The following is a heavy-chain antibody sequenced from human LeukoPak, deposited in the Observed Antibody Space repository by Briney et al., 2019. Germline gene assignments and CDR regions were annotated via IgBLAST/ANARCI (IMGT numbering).Heavy chain of an antibody. CDR3: ASMAAMYSSGWYSSVSYYYYMDV. D-gene: IGHD6-19*01. Sequence: GGSLRLSCAASGFTFSSYSMNWVRQAPGKGLEWVSSISSSSSYIYYADSVKGRFTISRDNAKNSLYLQMNSLRAEDTAVYYCASMAAMYSSGWYSSVSYYYYMDVWGKGTTVTVSS. CDR2: ISSSSSYI. CDR1: GFTFSSYS. J-gene: IGHJ6*03. V-gene: IGHV3-21*01.